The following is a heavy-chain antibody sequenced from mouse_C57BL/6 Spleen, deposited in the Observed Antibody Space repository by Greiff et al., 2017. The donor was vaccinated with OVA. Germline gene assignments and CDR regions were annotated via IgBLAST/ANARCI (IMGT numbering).Heavy chain of an antibody. CDR1: GYTFTSYW. CDR2: IDPANGNT. CDR3: ALDSSGYGAMDY. J-gene: IGHJ4*01. Sequence: VQLQQPGAELVKPGASVKLSCKASGYTFTSYWMHWVKQRPGQGLEWIGRIDPANGNTKYAPKFQGKATITADTSSNTAYLQLSSLTSEDTAIYYCALDSSGYGAMDYWGQGTSVTVSS. D-gene: IGHD3-2*02. V-gene: IGHV14-3*01.